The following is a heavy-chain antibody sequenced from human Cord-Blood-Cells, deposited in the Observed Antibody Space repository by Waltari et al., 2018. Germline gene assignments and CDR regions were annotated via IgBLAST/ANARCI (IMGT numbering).Heavy chain of an antibody. J-gene: IGHJ4*02. Sequence: QVQLVQSGAEVKKPGASVKVSCKVSGYTLTELSMHWVRQAPGKGLGWMGGFDPEDGETIYAQKFHGRVTMTEDTSTATAYMELSSLRSEDTAVYYCATLDYGSGSYYVDYWGQGTLVTVSS. CDR1: GYTLTELS. CDR2: FDPEDGET. V-gene: IGHV1-24*01. CDR3: ATLDYGSGSYYVDY. D-gene: IGHD3-10*01.